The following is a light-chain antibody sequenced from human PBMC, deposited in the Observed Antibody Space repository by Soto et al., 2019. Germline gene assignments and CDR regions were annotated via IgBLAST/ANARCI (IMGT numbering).Light chain of an antibody. V-gene: IGKV3-20*01. CDR3: QQYASATPIT. J-gene: IGKJ5*01. CDR2: GAS. Sequence: LLTQSPGTLSLSPGEGITLSCGASQSVSSNLAWYQQKPGQAPRLLTYGASSRATGIPDRFSASGSGTDFTHTISRLETEDFAVYYCQQYASATPITFGQGTRLE. CDR1: QSVSSN.